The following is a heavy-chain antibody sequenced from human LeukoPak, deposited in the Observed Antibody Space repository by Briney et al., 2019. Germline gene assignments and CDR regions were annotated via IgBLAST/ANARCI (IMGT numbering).Heavy chain of an antibody. CDR1: GYSFTSYW. Sequence: GESPKISCKGSGYSFTSYWISWVRQMPGEGLEWMGRIDPSDSYTNYSPSFQGHVTISADKSISTAYLQWSSLKASDTAMYYCARRAKSYCSGGSCYLDYWGQGTLVTVSS. CDR3: ARRAKSYCSGGSCYLDY. D-gene: IGHD2-15*01. V-gene: IGHV5-10-1*01. CDR2: IDPSDSYT. J-gene: IGHJ4*02.